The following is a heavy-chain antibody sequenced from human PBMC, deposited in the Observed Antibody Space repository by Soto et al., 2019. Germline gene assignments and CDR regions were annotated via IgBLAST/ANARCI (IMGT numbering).Heavy chain of an antibody. J-gene: IGHJ6*02. CDR3: ASQLSVAGNYFCHYSMDV. CDR2: IAYDGGNK. CDR1: GFPISIYA. Sequence: GGSLRLSCTASGFPISIYAMHWVRQSAGKRLEWVGFIAYDGGNKYYADSVKGRFTISRDNSKNTVYLQMNSLRVDDTAVYYCASQLSVAGNYFCHYSMDVWGQGT. V-gene: IGHV3-30-3*01. D-gene: IGHD6-13*01.